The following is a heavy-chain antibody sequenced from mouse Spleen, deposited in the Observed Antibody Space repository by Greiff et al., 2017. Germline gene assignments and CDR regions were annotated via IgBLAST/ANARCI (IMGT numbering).Heavy chain of an antibody. CDR2: IYPRDGST. Sequence: VKVVESGPELVKPGASVKLSCKASGYTFTSYDINWVKQRPGQGLEWIGWIYPRDGSTKYNEKFKGKATLTVDTSSSTAYMELHSLTSEDSAVYFCARGQGWYFDVWGTGTTVTVSS. D-gene: IGHD3-3*01. J-gene: IGHJ1*03. V-gene: IGHV1-85*01. CDR1: GYTFTSYD. CDR3: ARGQGWYFDV.